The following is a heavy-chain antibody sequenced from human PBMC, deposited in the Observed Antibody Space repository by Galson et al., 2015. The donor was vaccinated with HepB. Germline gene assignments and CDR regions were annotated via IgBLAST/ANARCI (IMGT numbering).Heavy chain of an antibody. CDR3: VKEDIAWRAFDL. V-gene: IGHV3-33*06. Sequence: SLRLSCAASGFTFSDYAMHWVRQAPGKGLEWVAIIWYDGSNKFYTDSVKGRFTISRVNSKNTLYLQMTGLRADDTATYYCVKEDIAWRAFDLWGQGTMVTVSS. CDR1: GFTFSDYA. D-gene: IGHD2-15*01. CDR2: IWYDGSNK. J-gene: IGHJ3*01.